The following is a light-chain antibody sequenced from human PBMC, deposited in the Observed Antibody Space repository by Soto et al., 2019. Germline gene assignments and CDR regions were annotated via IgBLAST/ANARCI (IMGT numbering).Light chain of an antibody. J-gene: IGKJ4*01. Sequence: EIVMTQSPATLSVSPGGRATLSCRANQSVSSNLAWYQQKPGQAPRLLISGASTRATGIPDRFSGSGSGTEFTLTISSLQSEDFAVYYCQEYNNWPALTFGGGTKVEIK. V-gene: IGKV3-15*01. CDR1: QSVSSN. CDR2: GAS. CDR3: QEYNNWPALT.